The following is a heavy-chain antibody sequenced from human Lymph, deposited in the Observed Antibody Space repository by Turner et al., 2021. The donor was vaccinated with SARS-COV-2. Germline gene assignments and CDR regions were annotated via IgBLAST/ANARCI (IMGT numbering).Heavy chain of an antibody. Sequence: EVQLVESGGGLVKPGGSLRLSCAASGSTFSTYSMNWVRQAPGKGLDWISSISSSSSYIYYADSVKGRFTISRDDAKNSLYLQMNSLRAEDTAVYYCARDIPTTADYFDYWGQGTLVTVSS. CDR1: GSTFSTYS. CDR3: ARDIPTTADYFDY. CDR2: ISSSSSYI. V-gene: IGHV3-21*01. J-gene: IGHJ4*02. D-gene: IGHD4-17*01.